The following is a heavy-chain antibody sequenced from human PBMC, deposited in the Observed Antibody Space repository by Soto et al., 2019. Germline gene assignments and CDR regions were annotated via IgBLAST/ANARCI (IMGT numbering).Heavy chain of an antibody. J-gene: IGHJ4*02. CDR1: GASMSSTNYY. D-gene: IGHD4-17*01. CDR3: TTYGGDTARFDY. Sequence: PSETLSLTCTVSGASMSSTNYYWGWIRQPPEKGPEWIGSGTTFYNPSLRGRVTISVDTSKNQFSLKLNSVTTADTAVYYCTTYGGDTARFDYWGQGTLVTVSS. V-gene: IGHV4-39*01. CDR2: SGTT.